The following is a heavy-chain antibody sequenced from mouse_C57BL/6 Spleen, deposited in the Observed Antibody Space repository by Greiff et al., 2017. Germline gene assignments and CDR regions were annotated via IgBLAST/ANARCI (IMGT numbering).Heavy chain of an antibody. Sequence: EVMLVESGGGLVQPGGSMKLSCVASGFTFSNYWMNWVRQSPEKGLEWVAQIRLKSDNYATHYAESVKGRFTISRDDSKSSVYLQMNNLRAEDTGIYYCTVITTVVGAFDYWGQGTTLTVSS. D-gene: IGHD1-1*01. CDR3: TVITTVVGAFDY. CDR1: GFTFSNYW. V-gene: IGHV6-3*01. J-gene: IGHJ2*01. CDR2: IRLKSDNYAT.